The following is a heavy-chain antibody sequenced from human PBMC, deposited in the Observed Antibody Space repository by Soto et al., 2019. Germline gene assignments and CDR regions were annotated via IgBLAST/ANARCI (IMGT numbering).Heavy chain of an antibody. CDR1: GGSFSGYY. J-gene: IGHJ4*02. CDR3: AREGRFLEWLFFDY. V-gene: IGHV4-34*01. Sequence: QVQLQQWGAGLLKPSETLSLTCAVYGGSFSGYYWSWIRQPPGKGLEWIGEINHSGSTNYNPSLMSRVTISVDTSKNQFSLKLSSVTAADTAVYYCAREGRFLEWLFFDYWGQGTLVTVSS. CDR2: INHSGST. D-gene: IGHD3-3*01.